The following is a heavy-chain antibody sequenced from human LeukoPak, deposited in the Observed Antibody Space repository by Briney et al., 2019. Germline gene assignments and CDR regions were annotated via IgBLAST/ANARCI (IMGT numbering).Heavy chain of an antibody. CDR3: ARGYCSSTSCYDYFDY. Sequence: ASVKVSCKASGYTFTGYYMHWVRQAPGQGLEWMGWINPNSGGTNYAQKFQGRVTMTRDTSISTAYMELSRLRSDDTAVYCCARGYCSSTSCYDYFDYWGQGTLVTVSS. J-gene: IGHJ4*02. CDR2: INPNSGGT. V-gene: IGHV1-2*02. CDR1: GYTFTGYY. D-gene: IGHD2-2*01.